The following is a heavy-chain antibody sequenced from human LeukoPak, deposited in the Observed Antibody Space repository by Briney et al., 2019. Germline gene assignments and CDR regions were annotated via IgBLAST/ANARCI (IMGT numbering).Heavy chain of an antibody. CDR3: ARLPYSSGWYVY. V-gene: IGHV4-39*01. D-gene: IGHD6-19*01. J-gene: IGHJ4*02. Sequence: SETLSLTCTVSGGSISSSSYYWGWIRQPPGKGLEWIGSIYYSGSTYYNPSLKSRVTISVDTSKSQFSLKLSSVTAADTAVYYCARLPYSSGWYVYWGQGILVTVSS. CDR1: GGSISSSSYY. CDR2: IYYSGST.